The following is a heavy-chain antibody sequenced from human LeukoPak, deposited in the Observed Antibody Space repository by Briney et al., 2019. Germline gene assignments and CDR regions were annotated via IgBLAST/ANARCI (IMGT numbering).Heavy chain of an antibody. Sequence: GGSLRLSCAASGFTLSSYAMSWVRQAPGKGLEWVSAISDSGADTYYTDSVKGRFTISRDNSKNTLYLQVNSLRVEDTAIYYCAKDPTLYPYYFDYWGQGTLVTVSS. D-gene: IGHD2-8*01. J-gene: IGHJ4*02. CDR3: AKDPTLYPYYFDY. CDR2: ISDSGADT. V-gene: IGHV3-23*01. CDR1: GFTLSSYA.